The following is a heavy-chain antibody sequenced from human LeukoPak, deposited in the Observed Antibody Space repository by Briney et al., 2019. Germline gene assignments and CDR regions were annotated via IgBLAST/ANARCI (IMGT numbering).Heavy chain of an antibody. CDR1: GGSFSGYY. J-gene: IGHJ5*02. Sequence: SETLSLTCAVYGGSFSGYYWGWIRQPPGKGLEWIGDIDHNGKSNFNPFLKSRVSISLETSKNQFSLKLNSVAAADSTTYYCARIASAYCDGGSCYLLGDRFDPWGQGTLVTVSS. D-gene: IGHD2-21*01. V-gene: IGHV4-34*01. CDR2: IDHNGKS. CDR3: ARIASAYCDGGSCYLLGDRFDP.